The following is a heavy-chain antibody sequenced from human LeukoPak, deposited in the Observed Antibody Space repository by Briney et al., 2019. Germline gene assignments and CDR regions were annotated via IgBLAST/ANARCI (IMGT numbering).Heavy chain of an antibody. CDR1: GYTFTSYG. J-gene: IGHJ6*03. CDR3: ARDGSSGWYYYYYYMDV. V-gene: IGHV1-18*01. Sequence: ASVKVSCKASGYTFTSYGIGWVRQAPGQGLEWMGWISAYNGNTNYAQKLQGRVTMTTDTSTSTAYMELRSLRSDDTAVYYCARDGSSGWYYYYYYMDVWGKGTTVTVSS. D-gene: IGHD6-19*01. CDR2: ISAYNGNT.